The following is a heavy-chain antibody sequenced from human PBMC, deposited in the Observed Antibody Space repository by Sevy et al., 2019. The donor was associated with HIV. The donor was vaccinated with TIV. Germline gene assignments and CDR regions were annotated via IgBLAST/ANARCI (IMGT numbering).Heavy chain of an antibody. J-gene: IGHJ4*02. Sequence: GGSLRLSCAASGFTFSRYAMNWVRQAAGKGLECVSGISGSGGSGDKTNYADSVKGRFTISRDDSKNSLYLQLNSLRAEDTAIYYCARKYDSSGYFDYWGQGTLVTVSS. V-gene: IGHV3-23*01. CDR1: GFTFSRYA. CDR2: ISGSGGSGDKT. CDR3: ARKYDSSGYFDY. D-gene: IGHD3-22*01.